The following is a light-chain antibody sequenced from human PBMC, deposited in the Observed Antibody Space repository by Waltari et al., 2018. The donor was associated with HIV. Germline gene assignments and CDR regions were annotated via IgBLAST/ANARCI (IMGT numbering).Light chain of an antibody. CDR3: SSYTSSSTPYV. V-gene: IGLV2-14*03. CDR1: SSDIYGYNY. CDR2: DVS. Sequence: QSALTQPASVSGSPGQSITISCTGPSSDIYGYNYVSWYQQHSGNAPKLLIYDVSKRPSGVSNRFAGSKSGYTASLTISGLQPEDEADYYCSSYTSSSTPYVFGTGTKVTVL. J-gene: IGLJ1*01.